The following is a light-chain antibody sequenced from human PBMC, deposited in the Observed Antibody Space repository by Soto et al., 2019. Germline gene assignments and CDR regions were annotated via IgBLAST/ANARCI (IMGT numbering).Light chain of an antibody. CDR3: SSYAGSNMGV. Sequence: QSALTQPASVSGSPGQSITISYTGTSSDVGGYNFVSWNQQHPGKAPKLLIYEVTQRPSGVPDRFSGSKSGNTASLTVSGLQAEDDADYYCSSYAGSNMGVFGTGTKLTVL. CDR2: EVT. CDR1: SSDVGGYNF. J-gene: IGLJ1*01. V-gene: IGLV2-8*01.